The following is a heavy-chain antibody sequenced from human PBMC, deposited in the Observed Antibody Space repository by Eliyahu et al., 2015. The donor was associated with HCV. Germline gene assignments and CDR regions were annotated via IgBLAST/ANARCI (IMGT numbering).Heavy chain of an antibody. CDR1: GFSISPHW. Sequence: EARLVESGGTLVQPGGSLNLSCVASGFSISPHWMHWVRQAPREGLEWVANVNEDGTETNYGESVKGRFTIFRDNTRNTLFLHMKSLEAEDTALYYCAREGRPDGLDVWGQGTTVTVSS. CDR2: VNEDGTET. V-gene: IGHV3-7*01. J-gene: IGHJ6*02. CDR3: AREGRPDGLDV.